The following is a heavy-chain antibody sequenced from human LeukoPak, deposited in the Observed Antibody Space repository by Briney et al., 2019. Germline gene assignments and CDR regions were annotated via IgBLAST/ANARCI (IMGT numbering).Heavy chain of an antibody. CDR1: GVTFSSYA. J-gene: IGHJ4*02. D-gene: IGHD5-12*01. CDR2: ISSNGGTT. V-gene: IGHV3-64D*09. CDR3: VKSQGDSGSEAY. Sequence: GSLRLSCSASGVTFSSYAMHWVRQAPGKGLESVSAISSNGGTTYYADSVKGRFTISRDNSKNTLYLQMSSLRADDTALYYCVKSQGDSGSEAYWGQGTLVTVSS.